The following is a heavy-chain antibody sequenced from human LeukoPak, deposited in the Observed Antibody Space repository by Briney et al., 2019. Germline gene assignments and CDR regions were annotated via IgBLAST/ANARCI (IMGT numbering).Heavy chain of an antibody. CDR2: INSDGSTT. Sequence: GGSLRLSCAASRFTFSSYWMHWVRQAPGKGLVWVSRINSDGSTTNYADSVKGRFTISRDNAKNTLYLQMNSLRAEDTAVYYCAKDPEYSSSSGGTRFDYWGQGTLVTVSS. CDR1: RFTFSSYW. D-gene: IGHD6-6*01. CDR3: AKDPEYSSSSGGTRFDY. V-gene: IGHV3-74*01. J-gene: IGHJ4*02.